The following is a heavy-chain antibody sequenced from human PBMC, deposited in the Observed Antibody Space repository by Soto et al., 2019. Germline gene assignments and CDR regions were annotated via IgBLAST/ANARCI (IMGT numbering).Heavy chain of an antibody. CDR3: AAGSDILTGYPAAFDI. Sequence: SVKVSCKASGFTFTSSAMQWVRQARGQRLEWIGWIVVGSGNTNYAQKLQERVTITRDMSTSTAYMELSSLRSEDTAVYYCAAGSDILTGYPAAFDIWGQGTMVTVSS. CDR2: IVVGSGNT. V-gene: IGHV1-58*02. CDR1: GFTFTSSA. J-gene: IGHJ3*02. D-gene: IGHD3-9*01.